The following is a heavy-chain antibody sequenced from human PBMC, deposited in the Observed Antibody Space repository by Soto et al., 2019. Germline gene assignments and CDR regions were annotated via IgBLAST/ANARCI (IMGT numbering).Heavy chain of an antibody. CDR1: GFTFSSYS. J-gene: IGHJ4*02. V-gene: IGHV3-21*01. CDR3: ARDYSSSWYYFDY. D-gene: IGHD6-13*01. Sequence: EVQLVESGGGLVKPGGSLRLSCAASGFTFSSYSMNWVRQAPGKGLEWVSSISSSSSYIYYADSVKGRFTISRDNAKNSLYLQMNSLRAEDTAVYYWARDYSSSWYYFDYWGQGTLVTVSS. CDR2: ISSSSSYI.